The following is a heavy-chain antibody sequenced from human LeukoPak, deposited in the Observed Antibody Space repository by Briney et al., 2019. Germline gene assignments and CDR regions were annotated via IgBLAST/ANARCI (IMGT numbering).Heavy chain of an antibody. CDR3: AKRNTMVRGGPCFDY. D-gene: IGHD3-10*01. CDR2: ISGSGGST. J-gene: IGHJ4*02. Sequence: GGSLRLSCAASGFTFSGYAMSWVRQAPGKGLEWVSGISGSGGSTYYADSVKGRFTVSRDNSKDTLYLQMNDLRPDDTAIYYCAKRNTMVRGGPCFDYWGQGLLVTVSS. V-gene: IGHV3-23*01. CDR1: GFTFSGYA.